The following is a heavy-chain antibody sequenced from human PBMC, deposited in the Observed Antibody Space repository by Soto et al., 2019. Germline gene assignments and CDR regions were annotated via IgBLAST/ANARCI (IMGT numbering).Heavy chain of an antibody. D-gene: IGHD4-17*01. CDR3: ARDPNYGDD. V-gene: IGHV3-30-3*01. CDR2: ISYDGSNK. Sequence: QVQLVESGGGVVQPGRSLRLSCAASGFTFSSYAMHWVRQAPGKGLEWVAVISYDGSNKYYADSVKGRFTTSRDNSKNTLYLQMNSLRAEDTAVYYCARDPNYGDDWGQGTLVTVSS. CDR1: GFTFSSYA. J-gene: IGHJ4*02.